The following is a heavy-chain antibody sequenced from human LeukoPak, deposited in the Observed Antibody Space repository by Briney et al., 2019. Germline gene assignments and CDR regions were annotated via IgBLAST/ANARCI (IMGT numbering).Heavy chain of an antibody. V-gene: IGHV1-2*02. CDR1: GYTFTDYY. Sequence: ASVKVSREASGYTFTDYYMHWMRQAPGQGPEWMGWMNPNSGGTNYAQKFQGRVTMTRDTSITTAYMELSSLRSDDTAVYYCAPRRVAADKGFDYWGQGTLVTVSS. CDR2: MNPNSGGT. J-gene: IGHJ4*02. CDR3: APRRVAADKGFDY. D-gene: IGHD6-19*01.